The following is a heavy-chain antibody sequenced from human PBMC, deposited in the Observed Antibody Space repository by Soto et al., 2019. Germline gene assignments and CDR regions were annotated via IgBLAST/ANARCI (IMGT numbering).Heavy chain of an antibody. CDR1: GFTFSSYG. CDR2: ISYDGSNK. Sequence: GGSLRLSCAASGFTFSSYGMHWVRHAPGKGLEWVAVISYDGSNKYYADSVKGRFTISRDNSKNTLYLQMNSLRAEDTAVYYCAKDSTVVSYYYYYGMDVWGQGTTVTVSS. J-gene: IGHJ6*02. D-gene: IGHD4-17*01. V-gene: IGHV3-30*18. CDR3: AKDSTVVSYYYYYGMDV.